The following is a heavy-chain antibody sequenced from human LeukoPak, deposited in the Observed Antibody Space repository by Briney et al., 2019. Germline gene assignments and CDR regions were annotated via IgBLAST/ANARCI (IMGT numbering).Heavy chain of an antibody. CDR2: IYYSGST. Sequence: SETLSLTCTVSGGSISSYYWSWIRQPPGKGLEWIGYIYYSGSTNYYPSLKSRVTISVDTSKNQFSLKLSSVTAADTAVYYCARSLEYYDSSGYYPTTEFFQHWGQGTLVTVSS. CDR1: GGSISSYY. J-gene: IGHJ1*01. D-gene: IGHD3-22*01. V-gene: IGHV4-59*08. CDR3: ARSLEYYDSSGYYPTTEFFQH.